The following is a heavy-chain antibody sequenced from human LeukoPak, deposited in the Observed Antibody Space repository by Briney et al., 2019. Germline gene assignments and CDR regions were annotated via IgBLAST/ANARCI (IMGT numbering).Heavy chain of an antibody. J-gene: IGHJ6*04. D-gene: IGHD2-2*01. Sequence: SETLSLTCTVSGGSISSYYWSWIRQPPGKGLEWIGYIYYSGNTNYNPSLKSRVTISVDTSKNQFSLKLSSVTAADTAVYYCARDRRDIVVVPAAMDYYYYGMDVWGKGTTVTVSS. V-gene: IGHV4-59*01. CDR1: GGSISSYY. CDR3: ARDRRDIVVVPAAMDYYYYGMDV. CDR2: IYYSGNT.